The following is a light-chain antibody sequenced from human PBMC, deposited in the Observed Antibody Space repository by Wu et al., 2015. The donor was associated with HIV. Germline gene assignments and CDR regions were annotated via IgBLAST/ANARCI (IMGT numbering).Light chain of an antibody. CDR1: HNINNW. CDR2: GPS. Sequence: DIQMTQSPSTLSASVGDRVTITCRASHNINNWLAWYQQKPGKAPKLLMYGPSTLQSGVPSRFSGSRSGTDFTLTISSLQPEDIGTYYCHQFYVHPRSFGQGTKLEI. CDR3: HQFYVHPRS. V-gene: IGKV1-5*01. J-gene: IGKJ2*03.